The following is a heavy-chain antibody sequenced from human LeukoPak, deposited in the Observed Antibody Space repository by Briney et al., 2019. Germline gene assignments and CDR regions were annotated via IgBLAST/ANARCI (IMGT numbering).Heavy chain of an antibody. CDR2: IGGSGGST. J-gene: IGHJ4*02. Sequence: RTGGSLRLSCAASGFTFSSYAMSWVRQAPGKGLEWVSAIGGSGGSTYYADSVKGRFTISRDNSKNTLYLQMNSLRAEDTAVYYCAKSWEYSGYGINDYYFDYWGQGTLVTVSS. CDR1: GFTFSSYA. CDR3: AKSWEYSGYGINDYYFDY. V-gene: IGHV3-23*01. D-gene: IGHD5-12*01.